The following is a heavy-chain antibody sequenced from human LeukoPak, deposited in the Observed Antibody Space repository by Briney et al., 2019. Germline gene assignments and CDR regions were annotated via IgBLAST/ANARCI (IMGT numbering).Heavy chain of an antibody. CDR2: ISWDAGST. Sequence: PGGSLRLSCAASGFTFDDCTMHWVRQAPGKGLEWVSVISWDAGSTVYADSVKGRFTISRDNSKNSLYLQMNSLRTDDTALYYCAKDLSTSGWILEYWGQGTLVTVSS. CDR3: AKDLSTSGWILEY. V-gene: IGHV3-43*01. CDR1: GFTFDDCT. J-gene: IGHJ4*02. D-gene: IGHD2-2*03.